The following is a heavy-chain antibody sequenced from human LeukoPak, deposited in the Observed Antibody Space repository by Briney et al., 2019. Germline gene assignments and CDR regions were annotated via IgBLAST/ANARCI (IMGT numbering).Heavy chain of an antibody. CDR2: IYYRAGT. Sequence: PSETLSLTYTDSGGFMSSYYWSWIRQAPGKGMEWIGYIYYRAGTSYNPSLKSRVTISEDTSKNQVSLRLDSVTAADTAVYYCARGRWLAPIDHWGPGTLVTVSS. CDR1: GGFMSSYY. V-gene: IGHV4-59*01. D-gene: IGHD6-19*01. CDR3: ARGRWLAPIDH. J-gene: IGHJ4*01.